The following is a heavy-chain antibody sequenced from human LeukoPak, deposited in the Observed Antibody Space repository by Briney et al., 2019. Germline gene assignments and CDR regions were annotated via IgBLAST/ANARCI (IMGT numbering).Heavy chain of an antibody. CDR1: GYTFTSYG. CDR3: ARERVGAIAVDHYYYMDV. V-gene: IGHV1-18*01. CDR2: ISVYTGNT. J-gene: IGHJ6*03. D-gene: IGHD1-26*01. Sequence: ASVKVSCKASGYTFTSYGIIWVRQAPGQGLEWMGWISVYTGNTNSAQKLQGRVTMTTDTSTSTAYMELRSLISDDTAVYYCARERVGAIAVDHYYYMDVWGKGTTVTVSS.